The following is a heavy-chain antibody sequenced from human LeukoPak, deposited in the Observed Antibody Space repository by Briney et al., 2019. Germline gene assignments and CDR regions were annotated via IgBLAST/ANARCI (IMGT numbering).Heavy chain of an antibody. CDR3: AKALIAVAGLDY. D-gene: IGHD6-19*01. V-gene: IGHV3-30*02. CDR2: IRYDGSDK. CDR1: GFTFSYNA. J-gene: IGHJ4*02. Sequence: GGSLRLSCAASGFTFSYNAMHWVRQAPGKGPEWVAFIRYDGSDKYYADSVKGRFTISRDNLKNTLYLQMNNLRVEDTAVYYCAKALIAVAGLDYWGQGTLVTVSS.